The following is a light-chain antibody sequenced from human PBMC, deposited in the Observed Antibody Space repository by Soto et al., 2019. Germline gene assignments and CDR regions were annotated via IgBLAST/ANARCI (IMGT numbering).Light chain of an antibody. CDR3: CSYADRSTFV. J-gene: IGLJ1*01. V-gene: IGLV2-23*02. Sequence: QSALTQPASVSGSPGQSITISCTGTSSDVGSYNLASWFQQHPGKAPKLMIYEVSERPSGVSSRFSGSRSGNTASLTISGLQAEDEADYYCCSYADRSTFVFGTGTKLTVL. CDR2: EVS. CDR1: SSDVGSYNL.